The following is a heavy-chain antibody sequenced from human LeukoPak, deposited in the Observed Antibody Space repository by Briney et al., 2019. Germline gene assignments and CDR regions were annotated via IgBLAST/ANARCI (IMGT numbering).Heavy chain of an antibody. CDR3: ATWQYYYDSSGYSGDAFDI. J-gene: IGHJ3*02. Sequence: GESLKISCKGSGYSFTSYWISWVRQMPGKGLEWMGRIDPSDSYTNYSPSFQGHVTISADKSISTAYLQRSSLKASDTAMYYCATWQYYYDSSGYSGDAFDIWGQGTMVTVSS. CDR1: GYSFTSYW. CDR2: IDPSDSYT. D-gene: IGHD3-22*01. V-gene: IGHV5-10-1*01.